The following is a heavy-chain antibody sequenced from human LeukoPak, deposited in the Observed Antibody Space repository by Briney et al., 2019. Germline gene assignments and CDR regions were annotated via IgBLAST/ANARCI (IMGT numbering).Heavy chain of an antibody. J-gene: IGHJ6*03. Sequence: SETLSLTCTVSGGSISSSSYYWGWIRQPPGKGLEWIGSIYYSGSTYYNLSLKSRVTISVDTSKNQFSLKLSSVTAADTAVYYCARIKFGGDNYYYYYMDVWNKGTTVTVSS. CDR2: IYYSGST. V-gene: IGHV4-39*07. CDR3: ARIKFGGDNYYYYYMDV. D-gene: IGHD3-10*01. CDR1: GGSISSSSYY.